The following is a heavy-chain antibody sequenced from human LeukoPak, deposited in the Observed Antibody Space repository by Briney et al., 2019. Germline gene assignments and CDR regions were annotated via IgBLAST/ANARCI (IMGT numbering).Heavy chain of an antibody. V-gene: IGHV3-53*04. CDR3: ARAQSTYCSSTSCYTLGELDY. D-gene: IGHD2-2*02. CDR2: IYSGGST. CDR1: GFTVSSIY. Sequence: PGGSLRLSCAPSGFTVSSIYMRWVRAAPEKAWEGVSVIYSGGSTYYADSVKGRFTISRHNSKNTMYLEMNSLRAEDTAVYYCARAQSTYCSSTSCYTLGELDYWGQGNLVTVSS. J-gene: IGHJ4*02.